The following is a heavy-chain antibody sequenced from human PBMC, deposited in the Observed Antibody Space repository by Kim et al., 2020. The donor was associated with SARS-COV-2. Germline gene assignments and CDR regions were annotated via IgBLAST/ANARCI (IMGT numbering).Heavy chain of an antibody. V-gene: IGHV3-30*18. CDR2: ILHDGSNE. Sequence: GGSLRLSCAASGYSFRDHGMHWVRQAPGKGLEWVAVILHDGSNEYYADSVKGRFTISRDNSKNTLYLQMNFLRAEDTAVYYCAKDQGGFYYGSGSYNGMDVWGQGTTVTVSS. CDR1: GYSFRDHG. J-gene: IGHJ6*02. CDR3: AKDQGGFYYGSGSYNGMDV. D-gene: IGHD3-10*01.